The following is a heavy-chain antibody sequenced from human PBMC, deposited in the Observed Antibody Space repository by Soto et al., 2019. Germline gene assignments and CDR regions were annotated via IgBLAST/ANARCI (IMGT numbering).Heavy chain of an antibody. V-gene: IGHV5-10-1*01. CDR2: IDPSDSYT. CDR1: GYSFTSYW. D-gene: IGHD2-2*01. CDR3: ARLVVVVPAANKLRDYYYYYGMDV. J-gene: IGHJ6*02. Sequence: PGESLKISCKGSGYSFTSYWISWARQMPVHGLEWMGRIDPSDSYTNYSPSFPGHVTISADKSISTAYLQWSSLKASDTAMYYCARLVVVVPAANKLRDYYYYYGMDVWGQGTTVTSP.